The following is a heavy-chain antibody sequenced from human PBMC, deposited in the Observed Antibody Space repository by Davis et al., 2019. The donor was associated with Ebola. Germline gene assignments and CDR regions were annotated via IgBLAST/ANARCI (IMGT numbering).Heavy chain of an antibody. Sequence: ASVKVSCKASGYTFTSYGISWVRQAPGQGLEWTGWISAYNGNTNYAQKLQGRVTMTTDTSTSTAYMELRSLRSDDTAVYYCAREMLEYYYDSSGLAYWGQGTLVTVSS. V-gene: IGHV1-18*01. CDR1: GYTFTSYG. D-gene: IGHD3-22*01. J-gene: IGHJ4*02. CDR3: AREMLEYYYDSSGLAY. CDR2: ISAYNGNT.